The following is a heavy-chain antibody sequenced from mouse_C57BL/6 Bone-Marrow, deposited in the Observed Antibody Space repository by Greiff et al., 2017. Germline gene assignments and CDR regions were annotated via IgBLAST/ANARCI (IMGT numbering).Heavy chain of an antibody. J-gene: IGHJ3*01. CDR2: ISSGSSTI. CDR3: ARRYYGNYEGFAY. CDR1: GFTFSDYG. Sequence: EVMLVESGGGLVKPGGFLKLSCAASGFTFSDYGMHWVRQAPEKGLEWVAYISSGSSTIYYADTVKGRFTISRDNAKNTLFLQMTSLRSEDTAMYYCARRYYGNYEGFAYWGQGTLVTVSA. V-gene: IGHV5-17*01. D-gene: IGHD2-1*01.